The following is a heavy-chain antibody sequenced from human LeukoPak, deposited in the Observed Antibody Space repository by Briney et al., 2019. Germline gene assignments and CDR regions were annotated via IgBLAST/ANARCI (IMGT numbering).Heavy chain of an antibody. CDR3: ARSSRNWFDP. D-gene: IGHD6-13*01. CDR1: GGSISSYH. Sequence: PSETLSLTCTVSGGSISSYHWSWIRQPPGKGLEWIGYIYYSGSTNYNPSLKSRVTISVDTSKNQFSLKLSSVTAADTAVYYCARSSRNWFDPWGQGTLVTVSS. V-gene: IGHV4-59*01. CDR2: IYYSGST. J-gene: IGHJ5*02.